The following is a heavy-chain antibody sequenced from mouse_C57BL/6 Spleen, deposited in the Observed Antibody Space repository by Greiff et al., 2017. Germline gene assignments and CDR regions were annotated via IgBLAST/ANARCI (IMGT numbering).Heavy chain of an antibody. D-gene: IGHD2-1*01. CDR2: ISSGGDYI. V-gene: IGHV5-9-1*02. Sequence: EVMLVESGEGLVKPGGSLKLSCAASGFTFSSYAMSWVRQTPEKRLEWVAYISSGGDYIYYADTVKGRFTISRDNARNTLYLQMSSLKSEDTAMYYCTREGGNSFAYWGQGTLVTVAA. CDR3: TREGGNSFAY. J-gene: IGHJ3*01. CDR1: GFTFSSYA.